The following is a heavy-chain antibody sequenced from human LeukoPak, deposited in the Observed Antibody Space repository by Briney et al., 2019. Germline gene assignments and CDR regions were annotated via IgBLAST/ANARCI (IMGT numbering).Heavy chain of an antibody. Sequence: GGSLRLSCAASGFTFSDYYMSWIRQAPGKGLEWVSYISSSGSTIYYADSVKGRFTISRDNAKNSLYLQMNSLRAEDTAVYYCAISEMATISIDYWGQGTLVTVSS. J-gene: IGHJ4*02. D-gene: IGHD5-24*01. CDR1: GFTFSDYY. V-gene: IGHV3-11*04. CDR3: AISEMATISIDY. CDR2: ISSSGSTI.